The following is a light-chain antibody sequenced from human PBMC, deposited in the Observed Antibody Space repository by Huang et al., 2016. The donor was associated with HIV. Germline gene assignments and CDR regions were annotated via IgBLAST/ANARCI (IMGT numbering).Light chain of an antibody. Sequence: EIVMTQSPATLSVSPGEGATLSCRASQNIINSLAWYQQNPGQAPRLLIYGASTRATGIPSRFSGSGSGTEFTLTITSLQSEDFAVYYCQQYNNWPPLTFGGGTKVEIK. CDR2: GAS. CDR3: QQYNNWPPLT. CDR1: QNIINS. V-gene: IGKV3-15*01. J-gene: IGKJ4*01.